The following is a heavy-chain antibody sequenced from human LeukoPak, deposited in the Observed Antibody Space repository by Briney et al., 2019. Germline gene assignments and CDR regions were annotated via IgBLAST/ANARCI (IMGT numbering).Heavy chain of an antibody. Sequence: GGSLRLSCAASGFTFSNAWMSWVRQAPGKGLEWVGRIKSKTDGGTTDYAAPVKGRFTISRDDSKNTLYLQMNSLKTEDTAVYYCTTDHHTIVVVPAAGYWGQGTLVTVSS. D-gene: IGHD2-2*01. CDR3: TTDHHTIVVVPAAGY. CDR1: GFTFSNAW. V-gene: IGHV3-15*01. CDR2: IKSKTDGGTT. J-gene: IGHJ4*02.